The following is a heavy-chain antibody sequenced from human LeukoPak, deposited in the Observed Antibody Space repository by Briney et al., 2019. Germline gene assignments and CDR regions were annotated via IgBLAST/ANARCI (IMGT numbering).Heavy chain of an antibody. CDR2: IWYDGSSK. Sequence: GGSLRLSCAASGFTFSSYGMHWVRQAPGKGLEWVAVIWYDGSSKYYADSVRGRFTISRDNSKNTLYLQMNSLRAEDTAVYYCASDNGYYFDYWGQGTLVTVSS. D-gene: IGHD3-16*02. CDR1: GFTFSSYG. J-gene: IGHJ4*02. CDR3: ASDNGYYFDY. V-gene: IGHV3-33*01.